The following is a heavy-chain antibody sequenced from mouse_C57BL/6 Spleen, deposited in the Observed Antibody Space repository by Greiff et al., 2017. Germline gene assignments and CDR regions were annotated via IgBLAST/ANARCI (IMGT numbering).Heavy chain of an antibody. CDR1: GYTFTSYW. Sequence: QVQLKQPGAELVKPGASVKLSCKASGYTFTSYWMHWVKQRPGQGLEWIGMIHPNSGSTNYNEKFKSKATLTVDKSSSTAYMQLSSLTSEDSAVYYCARHSNYEGYYAMDYWGQGTSVTVSS. CDR2: IHPNSGST. D-gene: IGHD2-5*01. CDR3: ARHSNYEGYYAMDY. J-gene: IGHJ4*01. V-gene: IGHV1-64*01.